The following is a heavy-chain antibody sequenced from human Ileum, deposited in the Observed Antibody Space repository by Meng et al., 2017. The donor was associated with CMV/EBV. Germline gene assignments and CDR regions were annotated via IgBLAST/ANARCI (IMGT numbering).Heavy chain of an antibody. D-gene: IGHD3-3*02. CDR3: ARLDLAAFYS. Sequence: GGSLRLSCVASGFTFSSSEMNWVRQAPGKGLEWVAYITGGGNTIYYADSVKGRFTISRDNAKSSLYLQMNSLRAEDAAVYYCARLDLAAFYSWGQGALVTVS. V-gene: IGHV3-48*03. CDR2: ITGGGNTI. CDR1: GFTFSSSE. J-gene: IGHJ5*02.